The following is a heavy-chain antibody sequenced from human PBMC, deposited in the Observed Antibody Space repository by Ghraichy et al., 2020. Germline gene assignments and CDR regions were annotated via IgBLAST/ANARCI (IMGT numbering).Heavy chain of an antibody. CDR2: ISGSGGST. Sequence: GESLNISCAASGFTFSSYAMSWVRQAPGKGLEWVSAISGSGGSTYYADSVKGRFTISRDNSKNTLYLQMNSLRAEDTAVYYCAKDLRYDSSAYPWAPRPFDYWGQGTLVTVSS. D-gene: IGHD3-22*01. J-gene: IGHJ4*02. V-gene: IGHV3-23*01. CDR1: GFTFSSYA. CDR3: AKDLRYDSSAYPWAPRPFDY.